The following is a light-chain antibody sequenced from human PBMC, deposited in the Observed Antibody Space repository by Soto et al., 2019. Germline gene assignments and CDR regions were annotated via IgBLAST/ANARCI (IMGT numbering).Light chain of an antibody. CDR2: AAS. V-gene: IGKV1-39*01. Sequence: DIQMTQSPSSLSASVGDRVIITCRASQSISSYLNWYQQKPGKAPKLLIYAASSLQSGVPSRFSGSGSGTDFTLTISSLQPEDFATYYCLQDYNYPWTFGQGTKVDI. J-gene: IGKJ1*01. CDR3: LQDYNYPWT. CDR1: QSISSY.